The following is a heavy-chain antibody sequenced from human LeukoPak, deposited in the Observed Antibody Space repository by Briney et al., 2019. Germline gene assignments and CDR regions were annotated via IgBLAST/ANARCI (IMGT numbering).Heavy chain of an antibody. D-gene: IGHD2-15*01. CDR3: ATKLLSAGGTDPFDI. V-gene: IGHV2-70*04. Sequence: SGPALVKPTQTLTLTCTLSGLSLSSSGTRVSWIRQPPGKGPEWLARIDWDDDKFYSASLKTRLTVSKDTSKNEVVLQMTNMDPVDTAMYYCATKLLSAGGTDPFDIWGPGTLVIVSS. J-gene: IGHJ3*02. CDR1: GLSLSSSGTR. CDR2: IDWDDDK.